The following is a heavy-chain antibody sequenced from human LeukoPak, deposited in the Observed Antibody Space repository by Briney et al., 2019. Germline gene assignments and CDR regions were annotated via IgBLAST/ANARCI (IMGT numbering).Heavy chain of an antibody. Sequence: SETLSLTCAVSGYSISSGYYWGWIRQPPGKGLEWIGSIYHSGSTYYNPSLKSRVTISVDTSKNQFSLKLSPVTAADTAVYYCARGSDYDILTGYSDDAFDIWGQGTMVTVSS. V-gene: IGHV4-38-2*01. CDR2: IYHSGST. D-gene: IGHD3-9*01. J-gene: IGHJ3*02. CDR1: GYSISSGYY. CDR3: ARGSDYDILTGYSDDAFDI.